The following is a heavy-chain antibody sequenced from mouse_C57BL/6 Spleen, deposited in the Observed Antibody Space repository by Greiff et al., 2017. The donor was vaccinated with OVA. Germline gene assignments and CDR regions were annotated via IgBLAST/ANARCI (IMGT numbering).Heavy chain of an antibody. CDR2: ISDGGSYT. J-gene: IGHJ4*01. CDR3: ARDSGGYAMDY. CDR1: GFTFSSYA. V-gene: IGHV5-4*01. Sequence: EVKVLESGGGLVKPGGSLKLSCAASGFTFSSYAMSWVRQTPEKRLAWVATISDGGSYTYYPDNVKGRFTISRDNAKNNLYLQMSHLKSEDTAMYYCARDSGGYAMDYWGQGTSVTVSS. D-gene: IGHD1-1*02.